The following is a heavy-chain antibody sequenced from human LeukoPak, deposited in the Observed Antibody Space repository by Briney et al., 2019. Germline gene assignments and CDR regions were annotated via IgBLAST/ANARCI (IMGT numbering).Heavy chain of an antibody. CDR2: IYWDDDK. Sequence: SGPTLVKPTQTLTLTCTFSGFSLSTSGVGVGWIRQPPGKALEWLALIYWDDDKRYSPSLKSRLTINKDTSKNQVVLTMTNTDPVDTATYYCAHRQEYYYGSGGFDPWGQGTLVTVSS. D-gene: IGHD3-10*01. CDR3: AHRQEYYYGSGGFDP. J-gene: IGHJ5*02. V-gene: IGHV2-5*02. CDR1: GFSLSTSGVG.